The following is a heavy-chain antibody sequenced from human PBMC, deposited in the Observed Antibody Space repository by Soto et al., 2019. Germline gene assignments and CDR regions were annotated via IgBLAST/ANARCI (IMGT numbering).Heavy chain of an antibody. CDR3: ARDLAVAGTFFDY. V-gene: IGHV4-59*01. CDR1: GGSISSYY. J-gene: IGHJ4*02. Sequence: SETLSLTCTVSGGSISSYYWSWIRQPPGKGLEWIGYIYYSGSTNYNPSLKSRVTISVDTSKNQFSLKLSSVTAADTAVYYCARDLAVAGTFFDYWGQGTLVTVS. CDR2: IYYSGST. D-gene: IGHD6-19*01.